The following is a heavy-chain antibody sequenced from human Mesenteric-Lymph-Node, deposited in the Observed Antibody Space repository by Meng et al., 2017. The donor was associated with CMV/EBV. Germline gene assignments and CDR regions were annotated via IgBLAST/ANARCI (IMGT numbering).Heavy chain of an antibody. Sequence: GESLKISCAASGFTFSSYAMSWVRQAPGKGLEWVSAISGSGGSTYYADSVKGRFTIFKDNANNSLYLQMNNLSVEDTGVYYCARDHPTGWFDPWGQGTLVTVSS. J-gene: IGHJ5*02. V-gene: IGHV3-23*01. D-gene: IGHD2-8*02. CDR3: ARDHPTGWFDP. CDR1: GFTFSSYA. CDR2: ISGSGGST.